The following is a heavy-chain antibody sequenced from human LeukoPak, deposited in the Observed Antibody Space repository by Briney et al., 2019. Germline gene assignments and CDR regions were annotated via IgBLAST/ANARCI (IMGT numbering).Heavy chain of an antibody. J-gene: IGHJ4*02. Sequence: GGSLRLSCAASGFTFSSYSMNWVRQAPGKGLEWVSYISSGSSSIYYADSVKGRFTISRDNAKNSLYPQMNSLRAEDTAVYYCTRVLYSSGWYGDHYWGQGTLVTVSS. V-gene: IGHV3-48*01. CDR2: ISSGSSSI. CDR1: GFTFSSYS. D-gene: IGHD6-19*01. CDR3: TRVLYSSGWYGDHY.